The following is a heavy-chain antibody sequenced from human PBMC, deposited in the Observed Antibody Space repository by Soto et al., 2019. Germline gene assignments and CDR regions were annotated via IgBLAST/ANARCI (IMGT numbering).Heavy chain of an antibody. V-gene: IGHV4-59*01. J-gene: IGHJ5*02. D-gene: IGHD6-6*01. Sequence: SETLSLTCTVSGGSISGYDWSWIRQPPGKGLEWIGYIYYSGSTNYNPSLKSRVTISVDTSKTQFSLKLSSVTAADTAVYYCARETAARHLTTWFDLWGQGTLVTVSS. CDR3: ARETAARHLTTWFDL. CDR2: IYYSGST. CDR1: GGSISGYD.